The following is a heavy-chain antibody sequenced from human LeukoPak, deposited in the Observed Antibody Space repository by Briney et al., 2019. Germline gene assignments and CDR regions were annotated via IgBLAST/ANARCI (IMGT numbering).Heavy chain of an antibody. CDR2: ISSGSSTI. D-gene: IGHD3-16*02. J-gene: IGHJ4*02. Sequence: PGGSLRLSCAASGFTFSSYSLTWVRQAPGKGLECVSYISSGSSTIYYADSVKGRFTISRDNAKKSLYLQMNSLRVEDTAVYYCARDRGDYVWGSHRSLPDYWGQGTLVTVSS. V-gene: IGHV3-48*01. CDR1: GFTFSSYS. CDR3: ARDRGDYVWGSHRSLPDY.